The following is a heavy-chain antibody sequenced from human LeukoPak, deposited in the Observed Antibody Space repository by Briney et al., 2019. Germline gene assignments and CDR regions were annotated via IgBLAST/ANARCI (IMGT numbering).Heavy chain of an antibody. V-gene: IGHV3-66*01. J-gene: IGHJ3*02. D-gene: IGHD2-15*01. Sequence: PGGSLGPSCAAPGFPVSSMYMTWVRPAPGKGLGVGSVYYTRGTTYYAGLVKGGVTMSRDNSKNTLYLQINSLRAEDTALYYCARDGNYVGGGSCYPHHEAFDIWGQGTMVTVSS. CDR1: GFPVSSMY. CDR3: ARDGNYVGGGSCYPHHEAFDI. CDR2: YYTRGTT.